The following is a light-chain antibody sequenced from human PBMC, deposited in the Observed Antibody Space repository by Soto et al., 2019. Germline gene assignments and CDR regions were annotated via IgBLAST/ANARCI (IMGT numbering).Light chain of an antibody. CDR2: DAS. Sequence: EIVLTQSPATLSLSPGERATLSCRASQSVSSYLAWDQQKPGQAPRLLIYDASNRATGIPARFSGSGSGTDFTLTISSLEPEDFAVYYCQQRMNWPPFTFGGGTKVEIK. CDR3: QQRMNWPPFT. CDR1: QSVSSY. J-gene: IGKJ4*01. V-gene: IGKV3-11*01.